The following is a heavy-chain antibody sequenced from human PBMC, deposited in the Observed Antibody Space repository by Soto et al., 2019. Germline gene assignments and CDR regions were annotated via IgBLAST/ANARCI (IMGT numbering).Heavy chain of an antibody. CDR1: GFTFSSYG. CDR2: ISYDGSNK. V-gene: IGHV3-30*18. J-gene: IGHJ4*02. D-gene: IGHD6-13*01. CDR3: AKVGIAADLDY. Sequence: HPGGSLRLSCAASGFTFSSYGMHWVRQAPGKGLEWVAVISYDGSNKYYADSVKGRFTISRDNSKNTLYLQMNSLRAEDTAVYYCAKVGIAADLDYWGQGTLVTVSS.